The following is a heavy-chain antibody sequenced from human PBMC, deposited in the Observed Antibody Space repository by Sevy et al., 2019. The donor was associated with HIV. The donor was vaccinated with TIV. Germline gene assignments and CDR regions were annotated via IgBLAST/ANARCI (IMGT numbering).Heavy chain of an antibody. CDR1: GFTFGDYA. Sequence: GGSLRPSCTASGFTFGDYAMSWFRQAPGKGLEWVGFIRSKAYGGTTEYAASVKGRFTISRDDSKSIAYLQMNSLKTEDTAVYYCTRSREVGATTGGYYYYYMDVWGKGTTVTVSS. D-gene: IGHD1-26*01. CDR2: IRSKAYGGTT. J-gene: IGHJ6*03. V-gene: IGHV3-49*03. CDR3: TRSREVGATTGGYYYYYMDV.